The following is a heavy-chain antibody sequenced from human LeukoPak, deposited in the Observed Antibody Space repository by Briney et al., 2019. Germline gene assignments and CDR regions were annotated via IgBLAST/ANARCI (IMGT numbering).Heavy chain of an antibody. CDR1: GGSFSGYY. CDR3: ARDVGARLPGY. Sequence: SETLSLTCAVYGGSFSGYYWSWIRQPPGKGLEWIGEINHRGSTHYNPSLKSRVTISVDTSKNQFFLKLSSVTAADTAVYYCARDVGARLPGYWGQGTLVTVSS. D-gene: IGHD6-6*01. J-gene: IGHJ4*02. V-gene: IGHV4-34*01. CDR2: INHRGST.